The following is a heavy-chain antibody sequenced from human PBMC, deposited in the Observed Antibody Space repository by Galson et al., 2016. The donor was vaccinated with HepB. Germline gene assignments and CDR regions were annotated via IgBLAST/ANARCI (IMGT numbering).Heavy chain of an antibody. CDR2: INWNGGST. J-gene: IGHJ4*02. CDR3: ARATPYYDILTGYYNYYFDY. D-gene: IGHD3-9*01. V-gene: IGHV3-20*04. Sequence: SLRLSCAASGFKFDDYGMSWVRQAPGKGLEWGSGINWNGGSTGYVDSVKGRFTISRDNAKNSLYLQMNSLRAEDTALYYCARATPYYDILTGYYNYYFDYWGQGTLVTVSS. CDR1: GFKFDDYG.